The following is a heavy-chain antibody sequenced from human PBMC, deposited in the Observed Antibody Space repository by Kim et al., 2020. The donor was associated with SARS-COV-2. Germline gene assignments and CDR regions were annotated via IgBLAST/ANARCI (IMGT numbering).Heavy chain of an antibody. V-gene: IGHV4-39*01. D-gene: IGHD3-16*01. CDR2: IYYSGST. Sequence: SETLSLTCTVSGGSISSSSYYWGWIRQPPGKGLEWIGSIYYSGSTYYNPSLKSRVTISVDTSKNQFSLKLSSVTAADTAVYYCARLRGDEDYFDYWGQGT. CDR1: GGSISSSSYY. J-gene: IGHJ4*02. CDR3: ARLRGDEDYFDY.